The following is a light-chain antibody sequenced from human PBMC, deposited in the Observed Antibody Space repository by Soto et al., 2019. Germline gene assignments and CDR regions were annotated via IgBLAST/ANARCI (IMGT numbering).Light chain of an antibody. J-gene: IGKJ1*01. CDR1: QSISNN. V-gene: IGKV3-15*01. CDR3: QQYNNWPRT. Sequence: IVLTQSPATLSVSPGERATLSCRASQSISNNLAWYQQKRGQAPRLLISGASTRATGLPARFSGSGSGTDFTLTISSLQSEDFAVYYCQQYNNWPRTFGQGTKVDIK. CDR2: GAS.